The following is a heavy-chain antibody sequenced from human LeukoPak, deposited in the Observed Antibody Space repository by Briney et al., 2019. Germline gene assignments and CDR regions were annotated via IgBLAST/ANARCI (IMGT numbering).Heavy chain of an antibody. J-gene: IGHJ4*02. CDR1: GFTFSDYY. V-gene: IGHV3-11*01. CDR2: ISSSGGTI. CDR3: ARDSEAVAGNFDY. D-gene: IGHD6-19*01. Sequence: GGSLRLSCAASGFTFSDYYMSWIRQAPGKGLEWVSYISSSGGTIYYADSVKGRFTISRDNAKNSLYLQMNSLRAEDTAVYYCARDSEAVAGNFDYWGQGTLVTVSS.